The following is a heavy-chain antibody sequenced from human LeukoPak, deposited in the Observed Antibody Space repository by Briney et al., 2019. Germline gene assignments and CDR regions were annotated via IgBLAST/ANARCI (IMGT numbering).Heavy chain of an antibody. CDR2: ISSSSSYI. V-gene: IGHV3-21*01. Sequence: GGSLRLSCAASGFTFSSYSMDWVRQAPGKGLEWVSSISSSSSYIYYADSVKGRFTISRDNAKNSLYLQMNSLRAEDTAVYYCARGIVAGPFDYWGQGTLVTVSS. CDR1: GFTFSSYS. J-gene: IGHJ4*02. D-gene: IGHD5-12*01. CDR3: ARGIVAGPFDY.